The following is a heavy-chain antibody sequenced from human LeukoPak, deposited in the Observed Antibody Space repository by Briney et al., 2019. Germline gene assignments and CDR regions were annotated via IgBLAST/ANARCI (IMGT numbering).Heavy chain of an antibody. D-gene: IGHD3-10*02. V-gene: IGHV3-7*01. CDR2: INQDGSEE. CDR1: GFTFSNYW. Sequence: GGSLRLSCAASGFTFSNYWMTWVRQAPGKGLEWVANINQDGSEEYYVDSVKGRFTISRDNAKNSLFLQMNSLRAEDTAVYYCAELGITMIGGVWGKGTTVTISS. CDR3: AELGITMIGGV. J-gene: IGHJ6*04.